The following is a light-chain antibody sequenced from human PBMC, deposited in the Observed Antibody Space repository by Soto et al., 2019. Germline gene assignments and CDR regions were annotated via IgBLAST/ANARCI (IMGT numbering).Light chain of an antibody. J-gene: IGKJ1*01. CDR1: QGISNY. Sequence: DIQMTQSPSSLSASVGDRVTITCRASQGISNYLAWYQQKPGKVPKLLIYAASTLQSGVPSRFSGSGSGTAFTLTISSLPPEDVATYYCQKYNSAPRTFGQGTKVEIK. V-gene: IGKV1-27*01. CDR2: AAS. CDR3: QKYNSAPRT.